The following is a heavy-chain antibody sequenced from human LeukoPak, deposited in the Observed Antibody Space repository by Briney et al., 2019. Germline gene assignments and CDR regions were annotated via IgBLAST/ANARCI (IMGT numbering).Heavy chain of an antibody. V-gene: IGHV4-4*07. CDR1: GASISGYY. D-gene: IGHD5-12*01. Sequence: PSETLSLTCTVSGASISGYYWSWIRQSAGKGLEWIGRIYVSGTTYYNPSLKSRLTMLIDASRNQFSLNLRSVTAADTAVYYCARGGPDLAREYFPYWGQGTLVSVS. CDR2: IYVSGTT. J-gene: IGHJ1*01. CDR3: ARGGPDLAREYFPY.